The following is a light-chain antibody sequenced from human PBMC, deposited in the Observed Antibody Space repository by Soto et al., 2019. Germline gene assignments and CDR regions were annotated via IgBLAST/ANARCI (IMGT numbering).Light chain of an antibody. J-gene: IGLJ1*01. V-gene: IGLV2-11*01. CDR2: DVN. CDR1: SSDVGGYNY. Sequence: QSVLTQPRSVSGSPGHSVTISCTGTSSDVGGYNYVSWYQQHPGKAPKLMIYDVNKRPSGVPDRFSGSKSGNTASLTITGLQAEDEADYYCCSYAGSPYVFGTGTKVPVL. CDR3: CSYAGSPYV.